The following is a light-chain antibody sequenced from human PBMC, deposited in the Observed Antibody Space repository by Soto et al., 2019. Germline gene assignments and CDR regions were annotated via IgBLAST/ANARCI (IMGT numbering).Light chain of an antibody. CDR1: SSDVGGYNY. J-gene: IGLJ1*01. V-gene: IGLV2-14*01. CDR2: DVI. CDR3: SSYTSSSPLSV. Sequence: QSVLTQPASVSGSPGQSITISCTGTSSDVGGYNYVSWYQQHPGKAPKLMIYDVINRPSGVSNRFSGSKSGNTASLTISGLQAEDEADYYCSSYTSSSPLSVFGTGTKLTVL.